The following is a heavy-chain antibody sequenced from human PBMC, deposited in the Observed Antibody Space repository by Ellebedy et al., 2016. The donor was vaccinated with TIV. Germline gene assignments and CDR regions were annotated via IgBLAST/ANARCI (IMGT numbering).Heavy chain of an antibody. J-gene: IGHJ3*02. V-gene: IGHV3-11*01. D-gene: IGHD5/OR15-5a*01. CDR3: VRSCLGCADAFDI. CDR2: INLGGSTT. CDR1: GFTFSCYY. Sequence: GESLKISXAASGFTFSCYYMRWVRPAPGKGLAWDSFINLGGSTTLYADPVKGRFIISRDNVKTTLYLEMNSRRAENTAVYYCVRSCLGCADAFDIWGQGAMVTASS.